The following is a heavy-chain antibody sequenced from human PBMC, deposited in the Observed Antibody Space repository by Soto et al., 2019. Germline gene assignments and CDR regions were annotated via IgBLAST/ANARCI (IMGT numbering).Heavy chain of an antibody. J-gene: IGHJ6*03. V-gene: IGHV3-9*01. Sequence: GGSLRLSCAASGFTFDDYAMHWVRQAPGKGLEWVSGISWNSGSIGYADSVKGRFTISRDNAKNSLYLQMNSLRAEDTALYYCAKSLSSSPGRSVWYYYMDVWGKGTTVTVSS. D-gene: IGHD6-6*01. CDR1: GFTFDDYA. CDR2: ISWNSGSI. CDR3: AKSLSSSPGRSVWYYYMDV.